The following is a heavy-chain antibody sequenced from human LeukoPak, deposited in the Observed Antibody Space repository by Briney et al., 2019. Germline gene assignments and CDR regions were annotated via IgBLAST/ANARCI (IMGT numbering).Heavy chain of an antibody. V-gene: IGHV3-23*01. CDR1: GFTFSSYA. D-gene: IGHD3-10*01. Sequence: PGGSLRLSCAASGFTFSSYAMTWVRHAPGRGVECVSCISGGNGATYYADSVKGRFTISTDNSKNTLYLQMNSLRVEDTAVYYCAKSYYYGSGSPSLDYWGQGTLVTVSS. CDR2: ISGGNGAT. CDR3: AKSYYYGSGSPSLDY. J-gene: IGHJ4*02.